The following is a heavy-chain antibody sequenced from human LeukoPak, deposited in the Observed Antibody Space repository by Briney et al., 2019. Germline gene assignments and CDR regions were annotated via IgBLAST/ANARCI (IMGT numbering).Heavy chain of an antibody. V-gene: IGHV4-59*01. CDR3: ARGSHDSSGYYLGFDY. CDR2: IYYSGST. J-gene: IGHJ4*02. D-gene: IGHD3-22*01. Sequence: SETLSLTCTVSGGSISSYYWSWIRQPPGKGLEWIGYIYYSGSTNYNPSLKSRVAISVDTSKNQFSLKLSSVTAADTAVYYCARGSHDSSGYYLGFDYWGQGTLVTVSS. CDR1: GGSISSYY.